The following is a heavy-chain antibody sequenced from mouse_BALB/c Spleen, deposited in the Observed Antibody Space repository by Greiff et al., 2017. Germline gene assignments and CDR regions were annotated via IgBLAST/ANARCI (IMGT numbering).Heavy chain of an antibody. CDR1: GFSLTSYG. J-gene: IGHJ4*01. CDR2: IWSGGST. D-gene: IGHD3-3*01. Sequence: VMLVESGPGLVQPSQSLSITCTVSGFSLTSYGVHWVRQSPGKGLEWLGVIWSGGSTDYNAAFISRLSISKDNSKSQVFFKMNSLQANDTAIYYCARGWGALYAMDDWGQGTSVTVSS. CDR3: ARGWGALYAMDD. V-gene: IGHV2-2*02.